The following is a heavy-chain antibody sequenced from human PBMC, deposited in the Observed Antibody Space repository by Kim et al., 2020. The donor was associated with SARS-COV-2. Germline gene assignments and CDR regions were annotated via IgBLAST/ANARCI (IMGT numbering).Heavy chain of an antibody. D-gene: IGHD3-22*01. V-gene: IGHV3-33*05. CDR2: ISYDGSNK. CDR1: GFTFSSYG. Sequence: GGSLRLSCVASGFTFSSYGMHWVRQAPGKGLEWVAVISYDGSNKYYADSVKGRFTISRDNSKNTLYLQINSLRAEDTAVYYCARSYYYDSRAGYFDYWGQGTLVTVSS. J-gene: IGHJ4*02. CDR3: ARSYYYDSRAGYFDY.